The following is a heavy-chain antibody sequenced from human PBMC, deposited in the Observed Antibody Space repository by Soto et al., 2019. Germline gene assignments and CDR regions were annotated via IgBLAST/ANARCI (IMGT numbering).Heavy chain of an antibody. Sequence: PSETLSLTCTVSGGSISSYYWSWVRQPPGKGLEWIGYIYYIGSTHYNPSLKSRVTISVDTSKNQFSLKLSSVTAADTAVYYCARGLRRQLLNWFDTWGQGTLVTVSS. J-gene: IGHJ5*02. D-gene: IGHD2-2*01. CDR2: IYYIGST. CDR1: GGSISSYY. V-gene: IGHV4-59*01. CDR3: ARGLRRQLLNWFDT.